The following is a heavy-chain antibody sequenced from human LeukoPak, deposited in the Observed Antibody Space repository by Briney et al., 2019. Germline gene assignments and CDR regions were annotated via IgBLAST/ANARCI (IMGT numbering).Heavy chain of an antibody. CDR1: GFTFNDYA. CDR3: AKEGTYYYDSSDSTRFDY. V-gene: IGHV3-9*01. J-gene: IGHJ4*02. Sequence: GGSLRLSCAVSGFTFNDYAMHWVRQVPGKGLEWVSGINWNSDSIDYADSVKGRFTTSRDNAKNSLYLQMNSLRAEDTAFYYCAKEGTYYYDSSDSTRFDYWGQGTLVTVSS. CDR2: INWNSDSI. D-gene: IGHD3-22*01.